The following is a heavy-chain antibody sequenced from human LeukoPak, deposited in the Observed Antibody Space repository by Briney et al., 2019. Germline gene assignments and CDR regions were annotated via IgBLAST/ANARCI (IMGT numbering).Heavy chain of an antibody. Sequence: GALRLSCAASGFTFSNYNMNWVRQAPGKGLEWVSSITSSSTYIYYADSVKGRFTISRDNAKNSLYLQMNSLRAEDTAVYYCARRAGAYSHPYDYWGQGTLVTVSS. CDR2: ITSSSTYI. CDR3: ARRAGAYSHPYDY. J-gene: IGHJ4*02. D-gene: IGHD4/OR15-4a*01. CDR1: GFTFSNYN. V-gene: IGHV3-21*04.